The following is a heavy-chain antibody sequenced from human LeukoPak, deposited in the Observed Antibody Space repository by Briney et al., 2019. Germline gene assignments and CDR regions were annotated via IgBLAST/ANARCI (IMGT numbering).Heavy chain of an antibody. CDR1: GFTFSDYY. CDR3: AKSKILWFGEPGYYMDV. V-gene: IGHV3-11*04. D-gene: IGHD3-10*01. Sequence: PGGSLRLSCAASGFTFSDYYMSWIRQAPGKGLEWLSYISSSGSTIYYADSVKGRFTISRDNAKNSLYLQMNSLRAEDTAVYYCAKSKILWFGEPGYYMDVWGKGTTVTISS. J-gene: IGHJ6*03. CDR2: ISSSGSTI.